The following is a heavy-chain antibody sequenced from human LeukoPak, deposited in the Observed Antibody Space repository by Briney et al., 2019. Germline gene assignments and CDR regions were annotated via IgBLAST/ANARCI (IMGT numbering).Heavy chain of an antibody. CDR3: ARSGCSSTSCLFDP. J-gene: IGHJ5*02. D-gene: IGHD2-2*01. CDR1: GGSISSYY. V-gene: IGHV4-4*07. Sequence: SETLSLTCTVSGGSISSYYWSWIRQPAGKGLEWIGRIYTSGSTNYNPSLKSRVTMSVDTSKNQFSLKLSSVTAADTAVYYCARSGCSSTSCLFDPWGQGALDTVSS. CDR2: IYTSGST.